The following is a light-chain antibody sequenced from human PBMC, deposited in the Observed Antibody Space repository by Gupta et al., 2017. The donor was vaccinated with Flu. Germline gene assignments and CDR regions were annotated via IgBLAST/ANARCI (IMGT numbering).Light chain of an antibody. Sequence: GDRVTITCRASQSISSYLNWYQQKPGKAPKLLIYAASSLKSGVPSRFSGSGSGTDFTLTISRLQPEDFATYYCQQRDSTPNTFGQGTKLEIK. V-gene: IGKV1-39*01. CDR2: AAS. J-gene: IGKJ2*01. CDR1: QSISSY. CDR3: QQRDSTPNT.